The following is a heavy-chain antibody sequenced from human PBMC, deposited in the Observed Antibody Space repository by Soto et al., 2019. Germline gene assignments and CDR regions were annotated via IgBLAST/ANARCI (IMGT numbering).Heavy chain of an antibody. CDR1: GFTFSSYS. J-gene: IGHJ4*02. V-gene: IGHV3-21*01. Sequence: EVQLVESGGGLVKPGGSLRLSCAASGFTFSSYSMNWVRQAPGKGLEWVSSISSSSSYIYYADSVKGRLTISRDNAKNALYVQMNSLRAEDTAVYYCARANYDFWSGYYDYWGQGTLVTVSS. CDR2: ISSSSSYI. CDR3: ARANYDFWSGYYDY. D-gene: IGHD3-3*01.